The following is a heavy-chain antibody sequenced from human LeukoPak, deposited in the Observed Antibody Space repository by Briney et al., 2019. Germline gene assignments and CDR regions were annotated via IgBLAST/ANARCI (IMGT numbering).Heavy chain of an antibody. CDR2: IYYGGST. CDR1: GGSISSYY. Sequence: SETLSLTCTVSGGSISSYYWSWIRQPPGKGLEWIGYIYYGGSTNYNPSLKSRVTISVDTSKNQFSLKLSSVTAADTAVYYCAGVYYDFWSGYLGGYFDYWGQGTLVTVSS. J-gene: IGHJ4*02. V-gene: IGHV4-59*01. D-gene: IGHD3-3*01. CDR3: AGVYYDFWSGYLGGYFDY.